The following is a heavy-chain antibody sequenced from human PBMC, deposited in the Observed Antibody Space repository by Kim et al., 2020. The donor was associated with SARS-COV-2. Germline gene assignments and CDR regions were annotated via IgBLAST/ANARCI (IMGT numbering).Heavy chain of an antibody. CDR2: ISWNSGSI. Sequence: GGSLRLSCAASGFTFDDYAMHWVRQAPGKGLEWVSGISWNSGSIGYADSVKGRFTISRDNAKNSLYLQMNSLRAEDTALYYCAKDRGFIWFGEGGWFDPWGQGTLVTVSS. J-gene: IGHJ5*02. CDR3: AKDRGFIWFGEGGWFDP. D-gene: IGHD3-10*01. V-gene: IGHV3-9*01. CDR1: GFTFDDYA.